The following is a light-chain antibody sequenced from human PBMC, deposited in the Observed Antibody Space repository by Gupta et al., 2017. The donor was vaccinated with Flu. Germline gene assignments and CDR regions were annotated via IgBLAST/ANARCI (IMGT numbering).Light chain of an antibody. Sequence: EIVLTQSPGTLSLSPGERATLSCRASQSVSSSYLAWYQQKPGQAPRLLIYGASRRATGIPDMFSGSGSGTDFTLTISRLEPEDFAVYYCQQEGSSPLTFGGGTKVEIK. V-gene: IGKV3-20*01. CDR1: QSVSSSY. CDR3: QQEGSSPLT. J-gene: IGKJ4*01. CDR2: GAS.